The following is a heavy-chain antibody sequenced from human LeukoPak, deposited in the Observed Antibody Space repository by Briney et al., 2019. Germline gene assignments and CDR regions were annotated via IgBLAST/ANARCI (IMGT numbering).Heavy chain of an antibody. V-gene: IGHV4-30-2*01. D-gene: IGHD1-14*01. CDR2: IYHSGST. Sequence: SETLSLTCAVSGGSISSGGYSWSWIRQPPGRGLEWIGYIYHSGSTYYNPSLKSRVTISVDRSKNQFSLKLSSVTAADTAVYYCARATGRYFDYWGQGTLVTVSS. CDR1: GGSISSGGYS. CDR3: ARATGRYFDY. J-gene: IGHJ4*02.